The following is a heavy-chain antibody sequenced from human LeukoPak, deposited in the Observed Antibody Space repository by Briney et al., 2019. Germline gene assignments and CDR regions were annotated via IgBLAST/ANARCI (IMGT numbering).Heavy chain of an antibody. Sequence: GESLKISCQGSGYRFSNHWIGWARQKPGKGLEWMGLIFPDDSDTKYGPSLQGQATFSVDKSINTAYLQWSSLKASDTAIYYCAKLSGIGTAAASSGEGTMVIVSS. CDR3: AKLSGIGTAAAS. J-gene: IGHJ5*02. CDR2: IFPDDSDT. V-gene: IGHV5-51*01. CDR1: GYRFSNHW. D-gene: IGHD6-25*01.